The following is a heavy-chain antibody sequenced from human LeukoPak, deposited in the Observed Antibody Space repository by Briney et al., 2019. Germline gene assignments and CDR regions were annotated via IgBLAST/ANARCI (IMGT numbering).Heavy chain of an antibody. CDR1: GYSFSNYA. CDR3: AKDGYDFWTAYQIDL. V-gene: IGHV3-23*01. Sequence: PGGSLRLSCAASGYSFSNYAMTWVRQAPGKGLEWVSAISGSDGSTYYSDSVTGRFTISRDNSKNTLYLQMTSLRTDDTAVYYCAKDGYDFWTAYQIDLCRQGTLVTVSS. J-gene: IGHJ5*02. D-gene: IGHD3-3*01. CDR2: ISGSDGST.